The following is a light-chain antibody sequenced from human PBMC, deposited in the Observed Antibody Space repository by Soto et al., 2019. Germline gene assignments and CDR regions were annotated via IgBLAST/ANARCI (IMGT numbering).Light chain of an antibody. CDR2: AAS. Sequence: DIQMTQSPSSLSASVGDRATITCRASRSVSTFLGWYQQKPGKAPNLLISAASTLQSGVPSRFSGSGSGTDFTLTISSLQPEDFATYYCQQSYSTPHTFGQGTKLEIK. V-gene: IGKV1-39*01. CDR3: QQSYSTPHT. J-gene: IGKJ2*01. CDR1: RSVSTF.